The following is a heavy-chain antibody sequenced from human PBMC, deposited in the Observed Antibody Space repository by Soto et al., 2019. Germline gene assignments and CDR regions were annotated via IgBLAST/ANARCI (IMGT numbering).Heavy chain of an antibody. V-gene: IGHV5-51*01. CDR2: IYPGDSDT. CDR3: ARHVSLTGPPGQHRISYYYYMDV. Sequence: PGESLKISCQGSGYSFTTSWIGWVRQMPGKGLEWMGFIYPGDSDTRYSPSFQGQVTISADKSISTAYLQWSSLKASDTAMYYCARHVSLTGPPGQHRISYYYYMDVWGKGTKVTVSS. J-gene: IGHJ6*03. D-gene: IGHD7-27*01. CDR1: GYSFTTSW.